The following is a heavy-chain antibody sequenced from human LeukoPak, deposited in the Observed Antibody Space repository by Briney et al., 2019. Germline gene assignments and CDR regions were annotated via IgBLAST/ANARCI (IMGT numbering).Heavy chain of an antibody. CDR3: ARVSVTGTAEWDY. CDR1: GFTFSSYS. D-gene: IGHD6-19*01. CDR2: ISSSSSYK. J-gene: IGHJ4*02. V-gene: IGHV3-21*04. Sequence: PGGSMRLSCGASGFTFSSYSMNWVRQAPGKGLEWVSSISSSSSYKYYTDSVKGRFTISRDNAKNSLYLQMNSLRAEDTALYYCARVSVTGTAEWDYWGQGTLVTVSS.